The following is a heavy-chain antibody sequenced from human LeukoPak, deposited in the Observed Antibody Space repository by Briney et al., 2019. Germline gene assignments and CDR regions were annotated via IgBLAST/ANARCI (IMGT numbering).Heavy chain of an antibody. J-gene: IGHJ4*02. Sequence: PSETLSLTCTVSGGSTSDYYWNWLRQPPGKGLEWIGYIYYRGTTNYNPSLNSRVTISLDSSKNQFSLRLNSVTAADTAIYYCARGPPRTGRERFFDYWGQGTLVSISS. D-gene: IGHD1-1*01. CDR2: IYYRGTT. V-gene: IGHV4-59*01. CDR3: ARGPPRTGRERFFDY. CDR1: GGSTSDYY.